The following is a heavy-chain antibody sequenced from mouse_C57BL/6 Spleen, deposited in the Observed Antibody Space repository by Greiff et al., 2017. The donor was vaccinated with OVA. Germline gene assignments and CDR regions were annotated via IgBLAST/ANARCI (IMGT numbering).Heavy chain of an antibody. Sequence: EVHLVESGGGLVKPGGSLKLSCAASGFTFSSYAMSWVRQTPEKRLEWVATISDGGSYTYYPDNVKGRFTISRDNAKNNLYLQMSHLKSEDTAMYYCARERDYYAMDYWGQGTSVTVSS. V-gene: IGHV5-4*01. J-gene: IGHJ4*01. CDR1: GFTFSSYA. CDR3: ARERDYYAMDY. CDR2: ISDGGSYT. D-gene: IGHD3-3*01.